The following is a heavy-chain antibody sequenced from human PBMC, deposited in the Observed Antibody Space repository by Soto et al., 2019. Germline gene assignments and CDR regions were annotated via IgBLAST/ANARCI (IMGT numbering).Heavy chain of an antibody. V-gene: IGHV3-30-3*01. J-gene: IGHJ3*02. D-gene: IGHD6-13*01. CDR3: ARAGVAAAGVWACDI. CDR1: GFTFSSYA. Sequence: QVQLVESGGGVVQPGRSLRLSCAASGFTFSSYAMHWVRQAPGKGLEWVAVISYDGSNKYYADSVKGRFTISRDNSKNPLYLQMNSLRAEDTAVYYCARAGVAAAGVWACDIWGQGTMVTVSS. CDR2: ISYDGSNK.